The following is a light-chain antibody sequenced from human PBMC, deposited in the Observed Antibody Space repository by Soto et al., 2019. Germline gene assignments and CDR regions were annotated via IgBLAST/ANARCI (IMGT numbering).Light chain of an antibody. Sequence: QSVLTQPPSASGSPGQSVTISCTGTSSDVGGYNYVSWYQQHPGQAPKLMIYEVSKRPSGVPDRFSGSKSGNTASLTVSGLQAEDDADYYCSSYAGSKVVFGGGTQLTVL. CDR1: SSDVGGYNY. CDR3: SSYAGSKVV. CDR2: EVS. J-gene: IGLJ2*01. V-gene: IGLV2-8*01.